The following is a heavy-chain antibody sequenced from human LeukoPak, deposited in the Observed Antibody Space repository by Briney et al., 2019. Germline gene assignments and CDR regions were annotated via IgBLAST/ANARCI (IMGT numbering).Heavy chain of an antibody. CDR2: IIPIFGTA. CDR3: ARGGWQLEVFTPNWFEP. Sequence: ASVKVSCKASGGTFSSYAISWVRQAPGQGLEWMGGIIPIFGTANYAQKFQGRVTITADESTSAAYMELSSLRSEDTSVYYCARGGWQLEVFTPNWFEPWGQGTLVTVSS. CDR1: GGTFSSYA. J-gene: IGHJ5*02. V-gene: IGHV1-69*13. D-gene: IGHD6-6*01.